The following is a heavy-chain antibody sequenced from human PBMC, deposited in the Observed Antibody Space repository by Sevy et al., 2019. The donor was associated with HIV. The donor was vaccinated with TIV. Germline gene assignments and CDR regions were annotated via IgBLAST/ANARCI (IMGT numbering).Heavy chain of an antibody. V-gene: IGHV3-9*01. CDR1: GFTFDDYA. J-gene: IGHJ4*02. CDR3: AKALLDRGYCSGGSCSQLLFDY. CDR2: ISWNSGSI. D-gene: IGHD2-15*01. Sequence: GGSLRLSCAASGFTFDDYAMHWVRQAPGKVLEWVSGISWNSGSIGYADSVKGRFTISRDNAKNSLYLQMSSLRAEDTDLYYCAKALLDRGYCSGGSCSQLLFDYWGQGTLVTVSS.